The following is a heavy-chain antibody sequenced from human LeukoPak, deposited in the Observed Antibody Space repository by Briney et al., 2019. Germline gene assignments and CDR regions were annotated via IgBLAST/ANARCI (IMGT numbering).Heavy chain of an antibody. Sequence: IPPETLSLTCTVSGGSISSSSYYWGWIRQPPGKGLEWIGSIYYSGSTYYNPSLKSRVTISVDTSKNQFSLKLSSVTAADTAVYYCARCHSSSWYGDYFDYWGQGTLVTVSS. J-gene: IGHJ4*02. CDR3: ARCHSSSWYGDYFDY. CDR2: IYYSGST. CDR1: GGSISSSSYY. D-gene: IGHD6-13*01. V-gene: IGHV4-39*01.